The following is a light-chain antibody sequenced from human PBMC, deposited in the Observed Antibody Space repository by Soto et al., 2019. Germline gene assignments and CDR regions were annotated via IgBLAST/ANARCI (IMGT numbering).Light chain of an antibody. V-gene: IGKV3-15*01. CDR3: QQYNNWPLT. CDR1: QSVSGN. Sequence: EIVMTQSPATLSVSPGERATLSCWVSQSVSGNLAWYQQKPGQAPRLLIYGASTRATGTPARFSGSGSGTEFTLTIDSLQSEDFAVYYCQQYNNWPLTFGGGTKVEIK. J-gene: IGKJ4*01. CDR2: GAS.